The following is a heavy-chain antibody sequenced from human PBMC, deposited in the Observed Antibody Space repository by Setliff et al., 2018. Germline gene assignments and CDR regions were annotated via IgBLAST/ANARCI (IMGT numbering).Heavy chain of an antibody. CDR2: ISAYTGKT. Sequence: ASVKVSCKAVGYTFLSYGLSWVRQAPGQGLEWMGWISAYTGKTDYAQNFQGRVTMTTDTSTNTAYLELRSLRYDDTAVYFCARAPRLEWILPTFDYWGQGPRSPSPQ. CDR1: GYTFLSYG. J-gene: IGHJ4*02. CDR3: ARAPRLEWILPTFDY. D-gene: IGHD3-3*01. V-gene: IGHV1-18*01.